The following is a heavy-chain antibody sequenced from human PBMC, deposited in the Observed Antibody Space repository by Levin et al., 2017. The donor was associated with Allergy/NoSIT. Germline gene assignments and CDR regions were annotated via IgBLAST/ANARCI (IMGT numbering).Heavy chain of an antibody. Sequence: GESLKISCAASGFTFSSYGMHWVRQAPGKGLEWVAVISYHGSNKYYADSVKGRFTISRDNSKNTLYLQMNSLRAEDTAVYYCGKDFQWLSDQYYNGMDVWGQGTTVTVSS. J-gene: IGHJ6*02. CDR3: GKDFQWLSDQYYNGMDV. CDR1: GFTFSSYG. V-gene: IGHV3-30*18. CDR2: ISYHGSNK. D-gene: IGHD6-19*01.